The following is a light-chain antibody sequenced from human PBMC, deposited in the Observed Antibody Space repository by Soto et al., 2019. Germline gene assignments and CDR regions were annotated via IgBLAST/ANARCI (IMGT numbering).Light chain of an antibody. CDR2: TAS. J-gene: IGKJ2*03. CDR1: QNIRTY. CDR3: QQTSSTLDS. Sequence: DIQVTQSQSSLSASVGDRVTITCRASQNIRTYLNWYQQRPGKPPKLLIHTASTLQSGVPSRFSGSGSGTDFTLTISSLQPEDFATYYCQQTSSTLDSFGQGTKLEIK. V-gene: IGKV1-39*01.